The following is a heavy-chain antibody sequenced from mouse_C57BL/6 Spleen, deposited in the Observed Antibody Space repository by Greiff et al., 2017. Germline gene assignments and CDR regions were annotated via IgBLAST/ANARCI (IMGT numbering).Heavy chain of an antibody. J-gene: IGHJ4*01. CDR3: ARGDYYGSSHYAMDY. Sequence: VQLQQPGAELVRPGSSVKLSCKASGYTFTSYWMHWVKHRPIQGLEWIGNIDPSDSETHYNQKFKDKATLTVDKSSSTAYMQLSSLTSEDSAVYYCARGDYYGSSHYAMDYWGQGTSVTVSS. CDR1: GYTFTSYW. D-gene: IGHD1-1*01. CDR2: IDPSDSET. V-gene: IGHV1-52*01.